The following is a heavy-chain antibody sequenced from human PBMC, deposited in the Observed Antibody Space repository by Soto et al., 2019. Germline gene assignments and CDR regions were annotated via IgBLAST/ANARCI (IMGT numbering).Heavy chain of an antibody. Sequence: PGGSLRLSCAASGFPLSDYYMSWIRQAPGKGLEWVSHITNSGSTKYYADSVKGRFTTSRNNAKNSLFLQMNSLRAEYTAVYYCARTLAARFDYWGQGTPVTV. CDR3: ARTLAARFDY. CDR2: ITNSGSTK. V-gene: IGHV3-11*01. J-gene: IGHJ4*02. D-gene: IGHD6-6*01. CDR1: GFPLSDYY.